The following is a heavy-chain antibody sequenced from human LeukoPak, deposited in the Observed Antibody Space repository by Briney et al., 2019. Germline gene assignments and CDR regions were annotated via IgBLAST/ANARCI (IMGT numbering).Heavy chain of an antibody. Sequence: GGSLRLSCAASGFTLGSYGMSWVRQAPGKGLEWVSAISGSGGSTYYADSVKGRFTISRDNAKNSLYLQMNSLRAEDTAVYYCARDNGYCSSTSCYHYYMDVWGKGTTVTVSS. CDR3: ARDNGYCSSTSCYHYYMDV. V-gene: IGHV3-23*01. J-gene: IGHJ6*03. CDR1: GFTLGSYG. D-gene: IGHD2-2*01. CDR2: ISGSGGST.